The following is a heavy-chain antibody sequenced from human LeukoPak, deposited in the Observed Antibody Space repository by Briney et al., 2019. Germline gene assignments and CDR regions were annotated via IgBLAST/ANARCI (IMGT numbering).Heavy chain of an antibody. J-gene: IGHJ4*02. Sequence: GGSLRLSCAASGFTFSSYAMSWVRQAPGKGLEWVSAISGSGGSTYYADSVKGRFTISRDNSKNTLYLQMNSLRAEDTAVYYCAKVSRYYDSSCPVDYWGQGTLVTVSS. CDR2: ISGSGGST. D-gene: IGHD3-22*01. CDR1: GFTFSSYA. CDR3: AKVSRYYDSSCPVDY. V-gene: IGHV3-23*01.